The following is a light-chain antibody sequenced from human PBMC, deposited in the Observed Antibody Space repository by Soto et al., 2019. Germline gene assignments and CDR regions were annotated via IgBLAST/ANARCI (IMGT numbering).Light chain of an antibody. CDR1: QSVSSSY. V-gene: IGKV3-20*01. CDR2: GAY. Sequence: EIVLTQSPGTLSLSPGERANLSCRVSQSVSSSYLAWYQQQPGQAPRLLIYGAYSRATGIPDRFSGSGSGTDFTLTISRLEPEDFAVYYCQQYGSSRTFGQGTKVEIK. J-gene: IGKJ1*01. CDR3: QQYGSSRT.